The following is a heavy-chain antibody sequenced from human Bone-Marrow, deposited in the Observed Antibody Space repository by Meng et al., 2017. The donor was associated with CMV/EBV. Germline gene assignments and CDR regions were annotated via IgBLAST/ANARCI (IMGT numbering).Heavy chain of an antibody. V-gene: IGHV3-21*01. D-gene: IGHD2-2*01. CDR1: GFTFSSYS. CDR3: ARDGCSSTSCYEWDYYYYGMAV. J-gene: IGHJ6*02. CDR2: ISSSSSYI. Sequence: GGSLRLSCAASGFTFSSYSMNWVRQAPGKGLEWVSSISSSSSYIYYADSVKGRFTISRDNAKNSLYLQMNSLRAEDTAVYYCARDGCSSTSCYEWDYYYYGMAVWGQGNTVHVAS.